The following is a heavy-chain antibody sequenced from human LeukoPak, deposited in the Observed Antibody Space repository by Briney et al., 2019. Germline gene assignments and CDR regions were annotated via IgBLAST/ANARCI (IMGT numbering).Heavy chain of an antibody. CDR3: AKGGSGSYYFDY. D-gene: IGHD1-26*01. J-gene: IGHJ4*02. CDR1: GFTFSSYA. V-gene: IGHV3-23*01. CDR2: ISGSGGST. Sequence: GGSLRLSCAASGFTFSSYAMSWVRQGPGKGLEWVSGISGSGGSTYYADSVKGRFTISRDNSENTLYLQMNSLRAEDTAVYYCAKGGSGSYYFDYWGQGTLVTVSS.